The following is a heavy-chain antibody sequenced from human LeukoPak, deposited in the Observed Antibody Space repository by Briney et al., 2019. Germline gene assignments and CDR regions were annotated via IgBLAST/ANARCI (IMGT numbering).Heavy chain of an antibody. CDR2: IIPLFDTV. V-gene: IGHV1-69*15. J-gene: IGHJ1*01. D-gene: IGHD3-16*01. CDR1: GGTFSSYA. Sequence: SVKVSCKASGGTFSSYAISWVRQAPGQGLEWMGRIIPLFDTVNNAQKFQDRVTISADLKTSTAYLELSSLRSEDTAVYYCAREPEDYLDAFEWGQGTLVTVSS. CDR3: AREPEDYLDAFE.